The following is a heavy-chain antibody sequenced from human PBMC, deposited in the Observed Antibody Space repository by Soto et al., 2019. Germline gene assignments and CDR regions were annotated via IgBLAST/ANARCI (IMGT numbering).Heavy chain of an antibody. V-gene: IGHV1-18*01. D-gene: IGHD5-12*01. CDR2: FDAYGLKT. CDR1: GYTFTSYG. Sequence: ASVKVSCKASGYTFTSYGISWVRQAPGQGLEWMGWFDAYGLKTNYAQKFQGRVTMTRDISTSTAYMELSSLRSEDTAVYYCAAKSVRGYSGYGPGAFDIWGQGTMVTVSS. J-gene: IGHJ3*02. CDR3: AAKSVRGYSGYGPGAFDI.